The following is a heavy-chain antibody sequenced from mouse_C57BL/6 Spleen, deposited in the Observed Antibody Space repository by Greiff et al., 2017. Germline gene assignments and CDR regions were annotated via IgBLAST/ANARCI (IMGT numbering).Heavy chain of an antibody. CDR1: GYTFTSYG. CDR3: ARCTLGREWYFGV. Sequence: EVQVVESGAELVRPGSSVKMSCKASGYTFTSYGINWVKQRPGQGLEWIGYIYPGNGYTEYNEKFKGKATLTLDPSSSTAYMQLSSLTSEDSSIFFCARCTLGREWYFGVGGTGTAVTVSS. J-gene: IGHJ1*03. D-gene: IGHD4-1*01. V-gene: IGHV1-58*01. CDR2: IYPGNGYT.